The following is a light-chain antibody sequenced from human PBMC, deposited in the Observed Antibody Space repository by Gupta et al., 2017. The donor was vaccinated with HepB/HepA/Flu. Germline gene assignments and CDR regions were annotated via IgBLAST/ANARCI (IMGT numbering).Light chain of an antibody. CDR1: SSNIGSNT. CDR2: SNN. CDR3: AAWDDSLNGRMV. Sequence: QSVLTQPPSASGTPGQRVTISCSGSSSNIGSNTVNWYQQLPGPAPKLLIYSNNQRPSGVPDRFSGSKSGTSASLAISGLQSEDEADYYCAAWDDSLNGRMVFGGGTKLTV. J-gene: IGLJ2*01. V-gene: IGLV1-44*01.